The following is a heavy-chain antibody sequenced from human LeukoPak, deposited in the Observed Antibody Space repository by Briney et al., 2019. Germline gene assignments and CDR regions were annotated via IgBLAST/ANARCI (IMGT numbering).Heavy chain of an antibody. CDR1: GYTFTGYY. Sequence: ASVKVSCKASGYTFTGYYMHWVRQAPGQGLEWMGWINPNSGGTNYAQKFQGRVTMTRDTSISTAYMELSSLRSEDTAVYYCARAPRFDWLPRLQYYFDYWGQGTLVTVSS. CDR2: INPNSGGT. J-gene: IGHJ4*02. V-gene: IGHV1-2*02. CDR3: ARAPRFDWLPRLQYYFDY. D-gene: IGHD3-9*01.